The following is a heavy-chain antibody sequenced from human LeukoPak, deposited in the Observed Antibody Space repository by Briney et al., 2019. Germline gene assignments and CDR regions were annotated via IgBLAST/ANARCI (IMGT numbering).Heavy chain of an antibody. J-gene: IGHJ5*02. CDR2: ISGYNGNT. CDR3: ARDGLHRLNGYGGWFDP. D-gene: IGHD4-23*01. CDR1: GYTFTSYG. V-gene: IGHV1-18*01. Sequence: GASVKVSCKASGYTFTSYGISWVRQAPGQGLEWMGWISGYNGNTHYAQKLQGRVTMTTDTSTTTAYMELRSLRSDDTAVYYCARDGLHRLNGYGGWFDPWGQGTLVTVSS.